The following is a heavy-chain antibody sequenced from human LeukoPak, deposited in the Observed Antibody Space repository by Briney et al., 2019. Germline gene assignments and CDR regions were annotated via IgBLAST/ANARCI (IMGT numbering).Heavy chain of an antibody. V-gene: IGHV3-23*01. CDR3: AKQFLDAN. CDR2: INAVDADT. J-gene: IGHJ4*02. CDR1: GFNFGSFA. D-gene: IGHD2-21*01. Sequence: GGSLRLSCAASGFNFGSFAMTWVRQAPGKGLEWVSTINAVDADTYYADSVKGRFTVSRDNSKNTLYLQMRNLRLDDTAVYYCAKQFLDANWGQGTLVTVSS.